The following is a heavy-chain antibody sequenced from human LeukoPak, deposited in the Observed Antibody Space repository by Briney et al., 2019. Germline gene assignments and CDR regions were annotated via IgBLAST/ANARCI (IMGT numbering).Heavy chain of an antibody. J-gene: IGHJ4*02. CDR2: ISWNSGSI. CDR1: GFTFDDYT. V-gene: IGHV3-9*01. D-gene: IGHD3-22*01. Sequence: GGSLRLSCAASGFTFDDYTMHWVRQAPGKGLEWVSGISWNSGSIGYADSVKGRFTISRDNAKNSLYLQMNSLRAEDTALYYCAKGDDSSGPLIDYWGQGTLVTVSS. CDR3: AKGDDSSGPLIDY.